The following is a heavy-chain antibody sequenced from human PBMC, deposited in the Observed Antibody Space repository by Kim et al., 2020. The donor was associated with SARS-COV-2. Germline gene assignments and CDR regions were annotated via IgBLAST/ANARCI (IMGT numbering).Heavy chain of an antibody. CDR3: ARAGRIAAPVTGSWFDP. D-gene: IGHD6-13*01. V-gene: IGHV4-39*07. J-gene: IGHJ5*02. Sequence: LKSRGTISGDTSKNQFSLQLSSVTAADTAVYYCARAGRIAAPVTGSWFDPWGQGTLVTVSS.